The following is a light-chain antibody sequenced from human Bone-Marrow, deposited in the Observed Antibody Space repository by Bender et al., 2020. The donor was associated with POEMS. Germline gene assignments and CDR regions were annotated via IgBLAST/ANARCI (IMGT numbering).Light chain of an antibody. CDR2: EGS. CDR1: SSDVGSYNL. V-gene: IGLV2-14*02. CDR3: SSYTSNSALV. J-gene: IGLJ3*02. Sequence: QSALTQRASVSGSPGQSITISCTGTSSDVGSYNLVSWYQQHPGKVPKLMIYEGSERPSGVSNRFSGSKSGNTASLTVSGLQTEDEAYYYCSSYTSNSALVFGGGTKLTVL.